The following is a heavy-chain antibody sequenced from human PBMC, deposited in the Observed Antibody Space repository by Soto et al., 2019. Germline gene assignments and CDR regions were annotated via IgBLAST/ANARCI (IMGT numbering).Heavy chain of an antibody. CDR2: INPVSGGT. V-gene: IGHV1-2*02. CDR1: GYTFNTYY. D-gene: IGHD4-17*01. Sequence: QVHLVQSGAEVKRPGSSVKVSCRASGYTFNTYYIHWVRQAPGQGLDWIGWINPVSGGTQYEEKFQDRVTMTRDTSISTAYLELTSLTSDDTALYYCARDGQYGDYGYFFDSWGQGTLVTVSS. J-gene: IGHJ4*02. CDR3: ARDGQYGDYGYFFDS.